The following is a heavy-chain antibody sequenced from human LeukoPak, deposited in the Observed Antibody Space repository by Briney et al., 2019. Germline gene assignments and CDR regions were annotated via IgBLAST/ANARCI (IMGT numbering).Heavy chain of an antibody. CDR2: INQDGSAK. CDR3: VRESTEERPGY. CDR1: GFTLSSYW. J-gene: IGHJ4*02. Sequence: GGSLRLSCAASGFTLSSYWMDWVRQAPGKGLEWVANINQDGSAKNYVDSVKGRFTISRDNADNSLYLQMHSLTAEDTAVYYCVRESTEERPGYWGQGTLVTVSS. D-gene: IGHD1-1*01. V-gene: IGHV3-7*01.